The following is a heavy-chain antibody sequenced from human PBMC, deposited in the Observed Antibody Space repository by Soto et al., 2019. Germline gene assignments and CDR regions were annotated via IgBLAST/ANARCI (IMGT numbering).Heavy chain of an antibody. J-gene: IGHJ4*02. CDR3: ARDYSSYGPFDY. CDR2: ISYDGSNK. Sequence: GGSLRLSCAASGFTFSSYGMHWVRQAPGKGLEWVAVISYDGSNKYYADSVKGRFTISRDNSKDTLYLQMNSLRAEDTAVYYCARDYSSYGPFDYWGQGTLVTVSS. CDR1: GFTFSSYG. V-gene: IGHV3-30*03. D-gene: IGHD5-18*01.